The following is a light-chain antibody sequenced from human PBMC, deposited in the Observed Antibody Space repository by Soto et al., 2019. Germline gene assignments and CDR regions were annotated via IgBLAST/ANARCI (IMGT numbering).Light chain of an antibody. Sequence: DIQMTQSPSTLSASVGDRVTITCRASQSISSWLAWDQQQPGKAPKLLIYKASSLEAGVPSKFGGSGSGTEFTLTISSLQPDDFATYYCQQYNSYWTFGQGTKVEIK. J-gene: IGKJ1*01. CDR1: QSISSW. CDR3: QQYNSYWT. V-gene: IGKV1-5*03. CDR2: KAS.